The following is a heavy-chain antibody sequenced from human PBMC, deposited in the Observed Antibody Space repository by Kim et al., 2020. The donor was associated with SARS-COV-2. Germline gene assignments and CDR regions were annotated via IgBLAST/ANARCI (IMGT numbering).Heavy chain of an antibody. CDR3: ARGNRRYGRASGMDV. Sequence: SETLSLTCAVYGGSFSGYYWSWIRQPPGKGLEWIGEINHSGSTNYNPSLKSRVTISVDTSKNQFSLKLSSVTAADTAVYYCARGNRRYGRASGMDVWGQGTTVTVSS. D-gene: IGHD3-16*02. J-gene: IGHJ6*02. V-gene: IGHV4-34*01. CDR2: INHSGST. CDR1: GGSFSGYY.